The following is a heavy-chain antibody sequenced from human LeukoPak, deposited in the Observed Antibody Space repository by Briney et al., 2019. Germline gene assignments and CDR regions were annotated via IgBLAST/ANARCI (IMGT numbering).Heavy chain of an antibody. CDR3: ARVNLGTGYGLDI. CDR2: IGTTGDT. Sequence: AGGSLRLSCAASGFTFSGYDMHWVRQTTGKGLEWVSVIGTTGDTYYSGSGKGRFTISRENATNSLYLQMNSLRAGDTAVYYCARVNLGTGYGLDIWGQGTMVTVSS. V-gene: IGHV3-13*04. D-gene: IGHD2-15*01. CDR1: GFTFSGYD. J-gene: IGHJ3*02.